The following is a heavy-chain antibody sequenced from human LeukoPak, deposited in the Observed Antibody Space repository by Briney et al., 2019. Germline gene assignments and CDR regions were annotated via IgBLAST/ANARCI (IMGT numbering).Heavy chain of an antibody. J-gene: IGHJ4*02. CDR3: ARGSWFGEGGVVPTFDY. D-gene: IGHD3-10*01. V-gene: IGHV1-69*06. Sequence: SVKVSCKASGGTFTSYAISWVRQAPGQGREWRGGIIPIFGTANYAQKFQGRVTITADNSTSTAYMELSSLRSEDTAVYYCARGSWFGEGGVVPTFDYWGQGTLVTVSS. CDR1: GGTFTSYA. CDR2: IIPIFGTA.